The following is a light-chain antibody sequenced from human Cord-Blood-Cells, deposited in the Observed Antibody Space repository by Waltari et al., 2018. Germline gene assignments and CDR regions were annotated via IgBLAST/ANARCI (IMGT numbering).Light chain of an antibody. J-gene: IGKJ1*01. CDR2: KAS. V-gene: IGKV4-1*01. Sequence: DIAMTQSPDSLAGSLGERATINSKSSQSVLYSSNNKNYLAWYQQKPGKAPKLLIYKASSLESGVPSRCSGSGSGTEFTLTISSLQPDDFATYYCQQYNSYSTFGQGTKVEIK. CDR1: QSVLYSSNNKNY. CDR3: QQYNSYST.